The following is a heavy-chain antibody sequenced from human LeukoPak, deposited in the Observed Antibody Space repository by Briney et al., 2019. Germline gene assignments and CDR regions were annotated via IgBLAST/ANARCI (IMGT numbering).Heavy chain of an antibody. CDR3: ASLMEIAVAGNYFDY. CDR1: GGSISSSSYY. V-gene: IGHV4-39*01. Sequence: SETLSLTCTVSGGSISSSSYYWGWIRQPPGGGLEWIGNIFYSGSTYYNPSLKSRVTISVDTSKNQFSLRLSSVTAADTAVYYCASLMEIAVAGNYFDYWGQGTLVTVSS. D-gene: IGHD6-19*01. J-gene: IGHJ4*02. CDR2: IFYSGST.